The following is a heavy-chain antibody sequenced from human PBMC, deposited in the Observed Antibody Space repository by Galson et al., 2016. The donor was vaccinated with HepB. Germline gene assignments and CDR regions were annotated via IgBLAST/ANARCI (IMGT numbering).Heavy chain of an antibody. CDR3: ATGPKYGFDI. J-gene: IGHJ3*02. CDR2: ISGDGITT. CDR1: GFTFSTYA. V-gene: IGHV3-23*01. Sequence: SLRLSCAASGFTFSTYAMTWVRQSPGKGLEWVSTISGDGITTYYADSVKGRFTISRDNSKNTLYVEMNSLRAEDTAVYYCATGPKYGFDIWGQGTMVTVSS.